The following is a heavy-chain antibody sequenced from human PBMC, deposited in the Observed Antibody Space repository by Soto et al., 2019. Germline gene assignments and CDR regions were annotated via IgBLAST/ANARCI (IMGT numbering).Heavy chain of an antibody. D-gene: IGHD2-2*01. J-gene: IGHJ4*02. Sequence: QVQLQESGPGLVKPSETLSLTCTVSGGSISSYYWSWIRQPPGKGLEWIGYIYYSGSTNYNPSLSRRVAISVAAAKNQFSLKLSSVAAADTAVYYRARGADRVAMPSGYWGPGTLVTVSA. CDR1: GGSISSYY. V-gene: IGHV4-59*01. CDR2: IYYSGST. CDR3: ARGADRVAMPSGY.